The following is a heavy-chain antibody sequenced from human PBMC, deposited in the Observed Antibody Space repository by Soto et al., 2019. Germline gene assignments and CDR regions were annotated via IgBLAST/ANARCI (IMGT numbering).Heavy chain of an antibody. Sequence: QVQLQQWGAGLLKPSETLSLTCAVYGGSFSGYYWSWIRQPPGKGLEWIGEINHSGSTNYNPSLKSRVTISVDTSKNQFSLKLSSVTAADTAVYYCARGIVVVPAAIRVRGAATKITWFDPWGQGTLVTVSS. CDR1: GGSFSGYY. D-gene: IGHD2-2*02. CDR2: INHSGST. J-gene: IGHJ5*02. CDR3: ARGIVVVPAAIRVRGAATKITWFDP. V-gene: IGHV4-34*01.